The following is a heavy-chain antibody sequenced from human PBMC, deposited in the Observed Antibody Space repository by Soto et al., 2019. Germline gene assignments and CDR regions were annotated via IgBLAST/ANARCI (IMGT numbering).Heavy chain of an antibody. CDR2: IYYSGST. V-gene: IGHV4-31*03. CDR1: GGSISSGGYY. J-gene: IGHJ5*02. D-gene: IGHD5-12*01. CDR3: ARSYSGYVAVNWFDP. Sequence: QVQLQESGPGLVKPSQTLSLTCTVSGGSISSGGYYWSWIRQHPGKGLEWIGYIYYSGSTYYNPSLKSRVTISVDTSKNQFSLKLSSVTAADTAVYYCARSYSGYVAVNWFDPWGQGTLVTVSS.